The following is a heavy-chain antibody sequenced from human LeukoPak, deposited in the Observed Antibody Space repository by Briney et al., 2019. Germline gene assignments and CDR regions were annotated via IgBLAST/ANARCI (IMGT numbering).Heavy chain of an antibody. D-gene: IGHD1-26*01. CDR3: ARDWGAGRTSTDGGQTFDY. CDR2: INPSGGST. V-gene: IGHV1-46*01. Sequence: ASVKVSCKASGYTFTIYYMHWVRQAPGQGLEWMGIINPSGGSTSYAQKFQGRVTMTRDTSTSTVYMELSSLRSEDTAVYYCARDWGAGRTSTDGGQTFDYWGQGTLVTVSS. J-gene: IGHJ4*02. CDR1: GYTFTIYY.